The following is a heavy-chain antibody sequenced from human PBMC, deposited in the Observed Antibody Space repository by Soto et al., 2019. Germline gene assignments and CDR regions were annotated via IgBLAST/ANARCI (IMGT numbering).Heavy chain of an antibody. V-gene: IGHV3-7*01. CDR3: ATLNVLLWFGEYDY. CDR1: GFTFSSYW. D-gene: IGHD3-10*01. Sequence: GGSLRLSCAASGFTFSSYWMSWVRQAPGKGLEWVANIKQDGSEKYYVDSVKGRFTISRDNAKNSLYLQMNSLRAEDTAVYYCATLNVLLWFGEYDYWGQGTLVTVSS. J-gene: IGHJ4*02. CDR2: IKQDGSEK.